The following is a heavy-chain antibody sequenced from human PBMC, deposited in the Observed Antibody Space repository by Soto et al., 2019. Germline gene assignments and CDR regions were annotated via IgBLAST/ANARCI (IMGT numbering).Heavy chain of an antibody. Sequence: PGGSLRLSCAASGFTISNNYMNWVRQAPGKGLEWVSVIYSIGPKYYADSVKGRFTISRDNSKNTLFLQMNSLTAGDTAVYYCAKATATGGGAFDICGQGTMVTVSS. V-gene: IGHV3-53*01. CDR2: IYSIGPK. CDR3: AKATATGGGAFDI. CDR1: GFTISNNY. J-gene: IGHJ3*02. D-gene: IGHD2-8*02.